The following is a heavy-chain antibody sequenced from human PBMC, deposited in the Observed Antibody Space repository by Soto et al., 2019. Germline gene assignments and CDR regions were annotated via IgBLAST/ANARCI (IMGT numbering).Heavy chain of an antibody. CDR2: IYWGDDK. D-gene: IGHD2-2*01. CDR1: GFSLSTSGVG. V-gene: IGHV2-5*02. Sequence: QITLKESGPTLVNPTQTLTLTCTFSGFSLSTSGVGVGWVRQPPGKALEWLALIYWGDDKRYSPSLKSRLTITKDTSKNQVVLTMTDMGPVDTATYYCAHIFTSTSCYDYWGQGTLVTVSS. CDR3: AHIFTSTSCYDY. J-gene: IGHJ4*02.